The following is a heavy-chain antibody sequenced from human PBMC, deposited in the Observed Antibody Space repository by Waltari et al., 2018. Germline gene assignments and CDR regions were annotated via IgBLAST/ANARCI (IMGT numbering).Heavy chain of an antibody. V-gene: IGHV4-38-2*01. CDR1: GYSISSGYY. CDR3: ARHSTAVQGP. CDR2: IYHSGST. J-gene: IGHJ5*02. Sequence: QVQLQESGPGLVKPSEALSLPCAVSGYSISSGYYWGWIRQPPGKGLEWIGSIYHSGSTYYNPSLKSRVTISVDTSKNQFSLKLSSVTAADTAVYYCARHSTAVQGPWGQGTLVTVSS. D-gene: IGHD3-10*01.